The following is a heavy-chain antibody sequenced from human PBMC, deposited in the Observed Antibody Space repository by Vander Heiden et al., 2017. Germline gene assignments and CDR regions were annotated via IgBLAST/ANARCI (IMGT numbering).Heavy chain of an antibody. Sequence: EVQLVESGGGLVKPGGALRLSCAADGFTFSDYNMNWVRQAPGKGLEWVSVVSTTSSYIYYADSVKGRFTISRDNARTSLYLQMNSLRAEDTAVYFCARDLTPNYSTGWYHYGMDVWGQGTTVTVSS. J-gene: IGHJ6*02. CDR3: ARDLTPNYSTGWYHYGMDV. D-gene: IGHD6-19*01. V-gene: IGHV3-21*01. CDR2: VSTTSSYI. CDR1: GFTFSDYN.